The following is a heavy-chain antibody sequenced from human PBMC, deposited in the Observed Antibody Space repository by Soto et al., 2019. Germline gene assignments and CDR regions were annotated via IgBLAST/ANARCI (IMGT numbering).Heavy chain of an antibody. CDR3: ARGYCTNGVCPPDWFDP. CDR2: ISAYNGNT. D-gene: IGHD2-8*01. J-gene: IGHJ5*02. Sequence: ASVKVSCKGAGYTFTRYGISWVRQAPGQGLEWMGWISAYNGNTNYAQKLQGRVTMTTDTSTSTAYMELRSLRSDDTAVYYCARGYCTNGVCPPDWFDPWGQGTLVTVSS. CDR1: GYTFTRYG. V-gene: IGHV1-18*01.